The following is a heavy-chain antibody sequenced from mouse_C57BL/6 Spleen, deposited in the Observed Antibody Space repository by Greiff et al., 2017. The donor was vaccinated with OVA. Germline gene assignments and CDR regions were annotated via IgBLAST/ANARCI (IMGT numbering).Heavy chain of an antibody. V-gene: IGHV1-69*01. CDR3: ARGGDGYYYFDD. D-gene: IGHD2-3*01. CDR1: GYTFTSYW. J-gene: IGHJ2*01. Sequence: QLQQPGAELVMPGASVKLSCKASGYTFTSYWMHWVKQRPGQGLEWIGEIDPSDSYTNYNQKFKGKSTLTVDKSSSTAYMQRSSLTSEDSAVYYCARGGDGYYYFDDWGQGTTLTVSA. CDR2: IDPSDSYT.